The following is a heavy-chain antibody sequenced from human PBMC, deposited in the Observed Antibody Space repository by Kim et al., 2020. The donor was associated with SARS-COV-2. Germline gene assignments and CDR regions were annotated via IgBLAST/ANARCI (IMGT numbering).Heavy chain of an antibody. D-gene: IGHD3-3*01. V-gene: IGHV3-9*01. Sequence: GGSLRLSCAASGFTFDAKAMHWVRQAPGKGLEWVSGISWNSGSVCYADSVKGRFTISRDNAKNSLHLQMNSLTTEDTAFYYCARDFVRGGEFWSGFGLWGQGTLVTVSS. CDR2: ISWNSGSV. CDR1: GFTFDAKA. J-gene: IGHJ4*02. CDR3: ARDFVRGGEFWSGFGL.